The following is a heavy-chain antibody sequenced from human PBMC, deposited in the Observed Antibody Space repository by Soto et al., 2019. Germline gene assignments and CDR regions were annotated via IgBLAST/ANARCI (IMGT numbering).Heavy chain of an antibody. V-gene: IGHV3-15*01. CDR1: GFSFRNAW. J-gene: IGHJ6*02. CDR2: IKSQGDGGTR. Sequence: VGSLRLSCAASGFSFRNAWMSWVRQAPGKGLEWGGHIKSQGDGGTRDYAAPVKGRFTISRDDSKNTLFMQMNSLKNEDTAVYFCTTDLQEYCDGTTCYAGNYYYDDMDVWGQGTTGTVSS. CDR3: TTDLQEYCDGTTCYAGNYYYDDMDV. D-gene: IGHD2-2*01.